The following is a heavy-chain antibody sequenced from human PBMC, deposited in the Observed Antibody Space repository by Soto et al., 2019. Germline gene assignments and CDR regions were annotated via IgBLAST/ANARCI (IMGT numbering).Heavy chain of an antibody. V-gene: IGHV3-30*18. CDR3: GKDRGGGGYSSIDS. CDR1: GFMFLSYG. CDR2: ISVNGGNK. J-gene: IGHJ5*01. D-gene: IGHD4-4*01. Sequence: VQLVESGGGVVQPGRSLRLSCEASGFMFLSYGFHWVRQAPGKGLEWVAVISVNGGNKDYVDSVKGRFTISRDDSKKTLYLEMDNLGAGGTAVFYCGKDRGGGGYSSIDSWGQGTLVSVSS.